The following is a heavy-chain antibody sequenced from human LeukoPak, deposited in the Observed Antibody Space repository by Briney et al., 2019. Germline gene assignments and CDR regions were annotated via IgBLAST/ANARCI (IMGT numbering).Heavy chain of an antibody. Sequence: GASVKVSCKASGGTFSSYAISWVRQAPGQGLEWMGGIIPIFGTANYAQKFQGRVTITADEPTSTAYMELSSLRSEDTAVYYCARDSRYCSSTSCYGGSYNWFDPWGQGTLVTVSS. CDR3: ARDSRYCSSTSCYGGSYNWFDP. CDR2: IIPIFGTA. V-gene: IGHV1-69*13. CDR1: GGTFSSYA. J-gene: IGHJ5*02. D-gene: IGHD2-2*01.